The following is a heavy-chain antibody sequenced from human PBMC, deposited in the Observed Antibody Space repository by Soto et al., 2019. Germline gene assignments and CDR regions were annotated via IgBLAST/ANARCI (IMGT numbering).Heavy chain of an antibody. V-gene: IGHV1-3*01. CDR2: INAGSGDT. J-gene: IGHJ4*02. D-gene: IGHD3-22*01. Sequence: ASVKVSCKVSGYTFGSFAMHWLRQAPGQRLEWLGWINAGSGDTKYSEKFQGRITITRDASATTAYLELNSLKSEDTAVYYCARDYFEDFWGQGTLVTVSS. CDR3: ARDYFEDF. CDR1: GYTFGSFA.